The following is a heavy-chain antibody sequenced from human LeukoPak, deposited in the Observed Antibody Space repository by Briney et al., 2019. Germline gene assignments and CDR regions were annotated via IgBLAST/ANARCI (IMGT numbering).Heavy chain of an antibody. Sequence: ASVKVSCKASGYTFNSYDINWVRQATGQGLEWMGWMNPNSGDTGYVQKFQGRVTMTRNTSITTAYMELSSLRSEDTAVYYCARDISSSWYKYDAFDIWGQGTMVTVSS. CDR2: MNPNSGDT. CDR3: ARDISSSWYKYDAFDI. CDR1: GYTFNSYD. V-gene: IGHV1-8*01. D-gene: IGHD6-13*01. J-gene: IGHJ3*02.